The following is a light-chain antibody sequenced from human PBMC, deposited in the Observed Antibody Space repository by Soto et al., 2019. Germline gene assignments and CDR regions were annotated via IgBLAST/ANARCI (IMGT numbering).Light chain of an antibody. V-gene: IGKV1-39*01. CDR2: AAS. CDR3: QQTDSFPRT. Sequence: DIHITHSPSSLSSSVLYIFTITCLASQSISSYLNWYQHKPGKAPKLLIYAASSLQTGVPSRFSGSRSGTDFALTISSLQRDDFATYYCQQTDSFPRTFGQGTKVDIK. J-gene: IGKJ1*01. CDR1: QSISSY.